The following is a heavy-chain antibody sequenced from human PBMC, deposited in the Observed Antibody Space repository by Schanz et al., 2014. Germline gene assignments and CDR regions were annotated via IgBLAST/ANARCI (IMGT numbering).Heavy chain of an antibody. CDR3: AKVWGSDYFYPFDY. D-gene: IGHD3-22*01. V-gene: IGHV3-23*04. Sequence: EVQLVESGGGLVQPGGSLRLSCAASGFTFNNYDMNWVRLVPGKGLECVSGISGGGDSAYYADSVKGRFTISRDNSKNTLYLQMSSLRAEDTAVYYCAKVWGSDYFYPFDYWGQGTLVTVSS. CDR1: GFTFNNYD. J-gene: IGHJ4*02. CDR2: ISGGGDSA.